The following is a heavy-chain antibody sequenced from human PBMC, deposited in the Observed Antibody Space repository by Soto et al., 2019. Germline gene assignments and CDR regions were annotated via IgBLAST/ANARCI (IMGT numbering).Heavy chain of an antibody. CDR3: ARDRSFWSGRRGMDV. V-gene: IGHV1-69*13. D-gene: IGHD3-3*01. Sequence: SVKVSCKASGGTFSSYAISWVRQAPGQGLEWMGGIIPIFGTANYAQKFQGRVTITADESTSTAYMELSSLRSEDTAVYYCARDRSFWSGRRGMDVWGQGTTVTVSS. J-gene: IGHJ6*02. CDR1: GGTFSSYA. CDR2: IIPIFGTA.